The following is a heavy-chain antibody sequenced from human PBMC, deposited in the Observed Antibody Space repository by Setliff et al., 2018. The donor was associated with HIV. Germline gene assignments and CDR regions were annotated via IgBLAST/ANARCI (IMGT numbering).Heavy chain of an antibody. CDR2: TFHTGHT. CDR3: ARDKDRPHHFDNNAYYLSDTFDI. D-gene: IGHD3-22*01. CDR1: GDSIRSGDDN. J-gene: IGHJ3*02. Sequence: SETLSLTCTVSGDSIRSGDDNWSWIRQSPEKGREWIGYTFHTGHTYYNPSLKSRIIISVDLSKNQLSLELTSVTAADPAIYYCARDKDRPHHFDNNAYYLSDTFDIWGHGTMV. V-gene: IGHV4-30-4*08.